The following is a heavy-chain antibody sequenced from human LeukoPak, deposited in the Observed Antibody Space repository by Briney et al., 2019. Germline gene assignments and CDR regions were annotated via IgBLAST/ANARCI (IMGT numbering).Heavy chain of an antibody. D-gene: IGHD6-19*01. Sequence: GGSLRLSCAASGFTFSSYAMHWVRQAPGKGLEWVAVISYDGTNKYYADSVKGRFIISRDNSKNTLYLQMSSLRPEDTAVYYCTSLAGSSGWYLAPNDYWGQGTLVTVSS. CDR3: TSLAGSSGWYLAPNDY. CDR1: GFTFSSYA. V-gene: IGHV3-30-3*01. J-gene: IGHJ4*02. CDR2: ISYDGTNK.